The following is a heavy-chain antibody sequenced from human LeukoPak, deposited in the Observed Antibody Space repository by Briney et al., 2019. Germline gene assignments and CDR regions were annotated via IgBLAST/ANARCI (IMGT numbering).Heavy chain of an antibody. V-gene: IGHV3-21*01. J-gene: IGHJ6*03. Sequence: GGSLRLSCAASGFTFSSYSMNWVRQAPGKGLEWVSSISSSSSYIYYADSAKGRFTISRDNAKNSLYLQMNSLRAEDTAVYYCARDGGPGPYYYYMDVWGKGTTVTVSS. D-gene: IGHD3-16*01. CDR2: ISSSSSYI. CDR1: GFTFSSYS. CDR3: ARDGGPGPYYYYMDV.